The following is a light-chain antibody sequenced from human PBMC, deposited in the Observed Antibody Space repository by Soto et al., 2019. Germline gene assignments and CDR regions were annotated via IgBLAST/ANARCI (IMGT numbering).Light chain of an antibody. CDR1: YSNIGSHP. CDR3: ASWDDTLNGVL. Sequence: QLVLTQPPSASGTPGQRVTISCSGSYSNIGSHPVNWYQQLPGSAPNLVIYDNSDRPSGVPDRFSGSKSGTSASLAISGLQSGDEADYYCASWDDTLNGVLFGGGTKVTVL. J-gene: IGLJ2*01. CDR2: DNS. V-gene: IGLV1-44*01.